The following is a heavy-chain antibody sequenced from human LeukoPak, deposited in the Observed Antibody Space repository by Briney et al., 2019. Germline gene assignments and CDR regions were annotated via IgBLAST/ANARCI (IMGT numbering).Heavy chain of an antibody. J-gene: IGHJ4*02. CDR2: IYSGGST. CDR1: GFTVSSNY. Sequence: GGSLRLSCAASGFTVSSNYMSWVRQAPGKGLEWVSVIYSGGSTYYADSVKGRFTISRDNSKNTLYLQMNSLRAEDTAVYYCARGDSGWYLGLGFDYWGQGTLVTVSS. D-gene: IGHD6-19*01. V-gene: IGHV3-53*01. CDR3: ARGDSGWYLGLGFDY.